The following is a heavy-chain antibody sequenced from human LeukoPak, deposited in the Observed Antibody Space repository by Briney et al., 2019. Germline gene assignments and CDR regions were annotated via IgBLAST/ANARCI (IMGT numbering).Heavy chain of an antibody. V-gene: IGHV1-18*01. CDR3: ARGGTTVTLLDY. Sequence: ASVKVSCKASGYTFTTYGISWVRQAPGQGLEWMGWISPYNGNTNYAQKLQGRVTMTTDTSTSTAYMELSSLRSEDTAVYYCARGGTTVTLLDYWGQGTLVTVSS. D-gene: IGHD4-11*01. CDR1: GYTFTTYG. J-gene: IGHJ4*02. CDR2: ISPYNGNT.